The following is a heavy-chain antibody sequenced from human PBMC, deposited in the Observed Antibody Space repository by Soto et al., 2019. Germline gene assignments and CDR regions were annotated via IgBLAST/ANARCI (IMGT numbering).Heavy chain of an antibody. CDR3: ARAVGDIVVVWVDY. V-gene: IGHV3-30-3*01. CDR2: ISYDGSNK. CDR1: GFTFSSYA. D-gene: IGHD2-15*01. J-gene: IGHJ4*02. Sequence: GGSLRLSCAASGFTFSSYAMHWVRQAPGKGLEWVAVISYDGSNKYYADSVKGRFTISRDNSKNTLYLQMNSLRAEDTAVYYCARAVGDIVVVWVDYWGQGTLVTVSS.